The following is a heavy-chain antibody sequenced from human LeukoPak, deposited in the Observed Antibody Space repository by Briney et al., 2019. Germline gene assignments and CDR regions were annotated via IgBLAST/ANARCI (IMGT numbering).Heavy chain of an antibody. CDR3: ARNAYCDSTNCYAWFDP. J-gene: IGHJ5*02. CDR1: GYTFTDYY. Sequence: GASVKASCKASGYTFTDYYIHWVRQAPGQGLEWMGWIVPHSGGTNYAQNYQGRITMTRDTSISTAYMELSSLRSDDTAVYYCARNAYCDSTNCYAWFDPWGQGTLVTVSS. CDR2: IVPHSGGT. V-gene: IGHV1-2*02. D-gene: IGHD2-2*01.